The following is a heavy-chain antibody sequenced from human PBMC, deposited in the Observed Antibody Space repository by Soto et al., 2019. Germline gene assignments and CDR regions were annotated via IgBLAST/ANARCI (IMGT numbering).Heavy chain of an antibody. J-gene: IGHJ5*02. V-gene: IGHV3-74*01. CDR1: RWSPNNYR. CDR2: IHGDGSRT. Sequence: SRWSPNNYRKHWVRQAPGKGLVWVSRIHGDGSRTTYADSVKGRFTIYRDNAKNTPHLQMNTLRAEDTAVYYCAKDEVDHWGTGTVVTVYS. CDR3: AKDEVDH.